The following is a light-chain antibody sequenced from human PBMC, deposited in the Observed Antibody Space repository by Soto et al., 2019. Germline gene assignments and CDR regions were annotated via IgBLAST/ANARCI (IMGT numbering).Light chain of an antibody. J-gene: IGKJ2*01. CDR2: GAS. CDR3: QQYDNSPLYT. V-gene: IGKV3-20*01. CDR1: QSFNRNY. Sequence: ENVLTQSPGTLSLSPGDRATLFCRARQSFNRNYLVWYQQRPGQAPRVLIYGASTRATGIPDRFSGGGSGTDFTLTINSLEPEDFAVYYCQQYDNSPLYTFVQGTKLEIK.